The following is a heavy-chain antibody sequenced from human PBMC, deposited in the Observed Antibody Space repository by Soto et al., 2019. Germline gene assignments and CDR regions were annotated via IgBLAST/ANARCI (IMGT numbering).Heavy chain of an antibody. V-gene: IGHV3-23*01. Sequence: PGGSLRLSCAASGFTFSSYAMSWVRQAPGKGLEWVSAISGSGGSTYYADSVKGRFTISRDNSKNTLYLQMNSLRAEDTAVYYCAKDPLTGLLWFGEPGPDYYYYYMDVWGKGTTVTVSS. D-gene: IGHD3-10*01. CDR3: AKDPLTGLLWFGEPGPDYYYYYMDV. J-gene: IGHJ6*03. CDR2: ISGSGGST. CDR1: GFTFSSYA.